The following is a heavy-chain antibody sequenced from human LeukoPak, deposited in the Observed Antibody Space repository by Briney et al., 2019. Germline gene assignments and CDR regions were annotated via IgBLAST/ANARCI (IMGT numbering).Heavy chain of an antibody. Sequence: GGSLRLSCAASGFTFSSYAMSWVREAPGKGLEGVAAINGSGGSTYYADSVKGRFTISRDNSKNTLYLQMNSLRAEDTAVYYCAKVGYDSSGFVDYYYGMDVWGQGTTVTVSS. V-gene: IGHV3-23*01. CDR2: INGSGGST. J-gene: IGHJ6*02. CDR3: AKVGYDSSGFVDYYYGMDV. D-gene: IGHD3-22*01. CDR1: GFTFSSYA.